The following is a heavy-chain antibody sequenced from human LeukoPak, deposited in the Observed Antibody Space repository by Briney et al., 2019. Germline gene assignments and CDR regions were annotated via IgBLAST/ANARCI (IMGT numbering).Heavy chain of an antibody. Sequence: ASVKVSCKASGYTFTSYYMHWVRQAPGQGLEWMGIINPSGGSTSYAQKFQGRVTMTRDTSISTAYMELSRLRSDDTAVYYCARGPAMIVVVITTGEYYFDYWGRGTLVTVSS. CDR2: INPSGGST. D-gene: IGHD3-22*01. CDR3: ARGPAMIVVVITTGEYYFDY. CDR1: GYTFTSYY. V-gene: IGHV1-46*01. J-gene: IGHJ4*02.